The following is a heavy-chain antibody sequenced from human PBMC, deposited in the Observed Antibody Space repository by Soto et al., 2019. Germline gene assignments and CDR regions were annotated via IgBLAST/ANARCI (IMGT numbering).Heavy chain of an antibody. D-gene: IGHD6-13*01. CDR2: IYYSGST. CDR1: RGSVSSGVYY. J-gene: IGHJ4*02. Sequence: SETLSLTCTVSRGSVSSGVYYWSWIRQHPGKGLEWIGYIYYSGSTYYNPSLKSRVTISVDTSKNQFSLKLSSVTAADTAVYYCARYPVPGIAAAGQFDYWGQGTLVTVSS. CDR3: ARYPVPGIAAAGQFDY. V-gene: IGHV4-31*03.